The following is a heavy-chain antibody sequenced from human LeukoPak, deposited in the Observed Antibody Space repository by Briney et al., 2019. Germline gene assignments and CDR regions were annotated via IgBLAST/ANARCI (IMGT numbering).Heavy chain of an antibody. CDR1: GXTFSTYV. D-gene: IGHD3-3*02. J-gene: IGHJ6*02. V-gene: IGHV3-30*03. CDR2: ISYDGNSM. CDR3: ARIIISTKYYSGLDV. Sequence: AGRSLRLSCAGSGXTFSTYVIHWVRQTPGKGLEWAALISYDGNSMYYADSVKGRFTISRDNSKNTVYLQMDSLRPEDTAVYYCARIIISTKYYSGLDVWGQGTTVTVSS.